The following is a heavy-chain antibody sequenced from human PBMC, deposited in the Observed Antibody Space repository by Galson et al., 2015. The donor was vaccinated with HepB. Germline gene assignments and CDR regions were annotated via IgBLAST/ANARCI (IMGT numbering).Heavy chain of an antibody. J-gene: IGHJ4*02. CDR3: ARDSSSGYSDY. CDR1: GGSISGYY. D-gene: IGHD3-22*01. Sequence: SETLSLTCTVSGGSISGYYWSWSRQPPGKGLEYIGYIHYSGSTNYNPSLKSRVTISVDTSKNQFSLKLSSVTAADTAVYHCARDSSSGYSDYWGQGTLVTVSS. CDR2: IHYSGST. V-gene: IGHV4-59*01.